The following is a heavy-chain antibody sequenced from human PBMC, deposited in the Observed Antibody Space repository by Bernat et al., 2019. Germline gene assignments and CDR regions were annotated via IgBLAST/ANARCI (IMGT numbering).Heavy chain of an antibody. CDR3: ALEKQQLVPTMVYYFDY. Sequence: EVQLVESGGGLVQPGGSLRLSCAASGFTVSSNYMSWVRQAPGKGLEWVSVIYSGGSTYYADSVKGRFTISRDNSKNTLYLQMNSLRAEDTAVYYCALEKQQLVPTMVYYFDYWGQGTLVTVSS. D-gene: IGHD6-13*01. J-gene: IGHJ4*02. V-gene: IGHV3-66*01. CDR2: IYSGGST. CDR1: GFTVSSNY.